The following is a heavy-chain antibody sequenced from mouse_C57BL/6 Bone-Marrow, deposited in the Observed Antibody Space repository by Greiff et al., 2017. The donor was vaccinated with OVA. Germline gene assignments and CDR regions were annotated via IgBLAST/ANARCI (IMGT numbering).Heavy chain of an antibody. Sequence: VKLVESGAELARPGASVKLSCKASGYTFTSYGISWVKQRTGQGLEWIGEIYPRSGNTYYNEKFKGKATLTADKSSSTAYMELRSLTSEDSAVYFCARRFLHYYGSSWAWFAYWGQGTLVTVSA. CDR3: ARRFLHYYGSSWAWFAY. J-gene: IGHJ3*01. CDR2: IYPRSGNT. CDR1: GYTFTSYG. D-gene: IGHD1-1*01. V-gene: IGHV1-81*01.